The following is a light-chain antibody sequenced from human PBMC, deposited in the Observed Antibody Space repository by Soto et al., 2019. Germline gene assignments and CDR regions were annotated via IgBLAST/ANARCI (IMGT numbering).Light chain of an antibody. V-gene: IGKV1-5*01. J-gene: IGKJ1*01. CDR3: QQYNSYSRT. Sequence: DIQVTQSPSTLSASVGDRVTLTCRASQSISSWLAWYQQKPGKAPKLLIYDASSLESGVPSRFSGSGSGTEFTLTISSLQPDDFATYYCQQYNSYSRTFGQGTKV. CDR1: QSISSW. CDR2: DAS.